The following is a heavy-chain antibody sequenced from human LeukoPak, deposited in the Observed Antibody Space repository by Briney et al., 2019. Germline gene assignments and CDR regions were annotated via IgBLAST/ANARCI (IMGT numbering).Heavy chain of an antibody. CDR3: ATYSSLNRREFQY. Sequence: GGSLRLSCAASAFSLKDYNMNWVRQAPGKGLEWVSSISYTGTYIYYADSVKGRFTISRDNAKNSLYLQMNSLRAEDTAVYYCATYSSLNRREFQYWGQGTLLTVSS. D-gene: IGHD3-22*01. J-gene: IGHJ1*01. CDR1: AFSLKDYN. CDR2: ISYTGTYI. V-gene: IGHV3-21*01.